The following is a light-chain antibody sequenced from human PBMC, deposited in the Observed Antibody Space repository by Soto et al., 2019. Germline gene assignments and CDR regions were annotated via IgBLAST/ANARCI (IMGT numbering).Light chain of an antibody. J-gene: IGKJ1*01. V-gene: IGKV3-20*01. CDR1: QTVSSNF. CDR3: HQYARSPGT. Sequence: EIVLTQSPGTLSLSPGERATLSCRASQTVSSNFLAWYQQKSGQAPGLLIYGASSRATGIPDRFSGSGSGTDFTLTIRRLEPEDIAVYYCHQYARSPGTFGQGTKVDIK. CDR2: GAS.